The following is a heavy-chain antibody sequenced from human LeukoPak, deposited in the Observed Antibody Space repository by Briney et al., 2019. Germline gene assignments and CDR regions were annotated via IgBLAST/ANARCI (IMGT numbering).Heavy chain of an antibody. CDR2: IYYSGST. V-gene: IGHV4-39*07. CDR1: GFTFSSYA. CDR3: ARDLASCAGDCYSDGFDY. D-gene: IGHD2-21*02. Sequence: GSLRLSCAASGFTFSSYAMSWVRQAPGKGLEWIGSIYYSGSTYYNPSLKSRVTISVDTSKNQFSLKMSSVTAADTAVYYCARDLASCAGDCYSDGFDYWGQGALVTVSS. J-gene: IGHJ4*02.